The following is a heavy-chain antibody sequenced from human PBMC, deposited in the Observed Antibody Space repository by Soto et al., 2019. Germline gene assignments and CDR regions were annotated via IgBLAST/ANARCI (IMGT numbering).Heavy chain of an antibody. V-gene: IGHV1-2*04. CDR1: GYTFTGYY. D-gene: IGHD2-2*01. Sequence: QVQLVQSGAEVKKPGASVKVSCKASGYTFTGYYMHWVRQAPGQGLEWMGWINPNSGGTNNAQKFQGWVTMTRDTSISTAYMELSRLRSDDTAVYYCARDWSPYCSSTSCSEGGFDYWGQGTLVTVSS. CDR2: INPNSGGT. CDR3: ARDWSPYCSSTSCSEGGFDY. J-gene: IGHJ4*02.